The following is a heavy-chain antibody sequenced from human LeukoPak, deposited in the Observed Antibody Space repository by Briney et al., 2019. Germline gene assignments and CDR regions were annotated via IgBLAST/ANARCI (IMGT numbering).Heavy chain of an antibody. V-gene: IGHV3-21*01. CDR1: GFTLHSYT. D-gene: IGHD5/OR15-5a*01. CDR3: TSESLGSVFPGH. CDR2: ITSDDSK. J-gene: IGHJ4*02. Sequence: GGSLRLSCLGSGFTLHSYTINWVRQAPGKGLDWVSSITSDDSKYYAESVKGRFTISRDNPEDSVYLEMESLRVEDTAVYYCTSESLGSVFPGHWGQGTLVAVSS.